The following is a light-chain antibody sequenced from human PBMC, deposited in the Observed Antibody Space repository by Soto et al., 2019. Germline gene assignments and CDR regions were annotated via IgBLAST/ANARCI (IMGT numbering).Light chain of an antibody. J-gene: IGKJ3*01. CDR2: AAS. V-gene: IGKV3-20*01. CDR1: QKINSRY. Sequence: EIVLTQSPGTLSLSPGERATLSCSASQKINSRYLAWYQQKHGQPPRLLIFAASSRATGIPDRFSGSGSGTDFTLTISRLEPEDIATYYCQQYDYLPPIFTFGPGTKVDIK. CDR3: QQYDYLPPIFT.